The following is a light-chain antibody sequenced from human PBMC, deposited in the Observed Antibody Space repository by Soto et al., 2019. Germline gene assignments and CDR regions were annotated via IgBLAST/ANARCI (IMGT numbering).Light chain of an antibody. CDR3: QQYNNWPS. Sequence: IQMTQSPHTLSVSVGDSVSITCRASENVNGHLAWYQQRPGKAPKLLIYEASILESGVPSRFSGSGYGTEFTLTINGLLPEDFVAYYCQQYNNWPSFGQGTKV. CDR2: EAS. J-gene: IGKJ1*01. CDR1: ENVNGH. V-gene: IGKV1-5*03.